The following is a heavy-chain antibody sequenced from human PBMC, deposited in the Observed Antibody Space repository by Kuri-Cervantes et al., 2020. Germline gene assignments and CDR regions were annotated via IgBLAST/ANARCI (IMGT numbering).Heavy chain of an antibody. J-gene: IGHJ6*02. CDR1: GYTFTSYG. V-gene: IGHV1-3*02. D-gene: IGHD2-15*01. CDR2: SNAGNGNT. CDR3: AREDCSGGSCYSGGELLYGMDV. Sequence: ASVKVSCKASGYTFTSYGISWVRQAPGQRLEWMGWSNAGNGNTKYSQEFQGRVTITRDTSASTAYMGLSSLRSEDTAVYYCAREDCSGGSCYSGGELLYGMDVWGQGITVTVSS.